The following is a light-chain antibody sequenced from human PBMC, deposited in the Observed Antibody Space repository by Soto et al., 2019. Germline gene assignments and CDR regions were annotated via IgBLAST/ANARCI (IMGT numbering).Light chain of an antibody. CDR3: QQYNGYSGT. CDR2: DAS. V-gene: IGKV1-5*01. CDR1: QSIGSW. Sequence: DIQMTQSPSTLSASVGDRLTITCRASQSIGSWLAWYQQRPGKAPKLLIYDASILESGVPSRFSGSGSGSEFTLTISNLQPDDFATYYCQQYNGYSGTFGQGTKVDIK. J-gene: IGKJ1*01.